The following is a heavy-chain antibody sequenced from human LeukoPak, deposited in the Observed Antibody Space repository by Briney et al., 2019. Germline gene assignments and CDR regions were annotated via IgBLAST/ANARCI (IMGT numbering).Heavy chain of an antibody. D-gene: IGHD6-13*01. Sequence: SQTLSLTCAISGDSVSTNSAAWNWTRQSPSRGLEWLGRTYYRSKWYTDYAVSVKSRITIKPDTSKNQFSLQLNSVTPDDTAMYYCVRAYSSSPDYFDYWGQGTLVTVSS. CDR3: VRAYSSSPDYFDY. V-gene: IGHV6-1*01. CDR2: TYYRSKWYT. CDR1: GDSVSTNSAA. J-gene: IGHJ4*02.